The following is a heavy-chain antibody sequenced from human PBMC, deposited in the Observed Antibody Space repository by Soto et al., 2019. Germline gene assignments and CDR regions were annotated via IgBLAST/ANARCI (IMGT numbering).Heavy chain of an antibody. V-gene: IGHV3-7*01. J-gene: IGHJ6*02. D-gene: IGHD3-3*01. CDR3: ARVLEWLYYYYYYGMDV. CDR2: IKQDGSEK. Sequence: GGSLRLSCAASGFTFSSYWMSWVRQAPGKGLEWVANIKQDGSEKYYVDSVKGRFTISGDNAKNSLYLQMNSLRAEDTAVYYCARVLEWLYYYYYYGMDVWGQGTTVTVSS. CDR1: GFTFSSYW.